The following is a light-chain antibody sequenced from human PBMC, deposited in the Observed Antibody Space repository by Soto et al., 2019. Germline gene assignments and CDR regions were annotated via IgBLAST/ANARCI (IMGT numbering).Light chain of an antibody. CDR2: DVS. CDR1: SSDVGGYNY. J-gene: IGLJ1*01. CDR3: CSYAGSYTYV. V-gene: IGLV2-11*01. Sequence: ALAQPRSVSGSPGQSVTISCTGTSSDVGGYNYVSWYQQHPGKAPKLMIYDVSRRPSGVPDRFSGSKSGNTASLTISGLQAEDEADYYCCSYAGSYTYVFGTGTKVTVL.